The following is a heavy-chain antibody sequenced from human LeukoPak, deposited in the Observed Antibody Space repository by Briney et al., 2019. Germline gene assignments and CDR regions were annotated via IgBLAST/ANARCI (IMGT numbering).Heavy chain of an antibody. CDR3: ARGWVFDCSGDCDLYPDVFDI. J-gene: IGHJ4*02. CDR1: GYSLTGYA. V-gene: IGHV1-3*03. Sequence: ASVKVSCKASGYSLTGYAIHWVRQAPGQRLEWMGWINPGNGKTRYSQEFQGRATITSDTSANTAYMELSSLKSGDMAVYYCARGWVFDCSGDCDLYPDVFDIWGQGTLVTVSS. D-gene: IGHD2-21*02. CDR2: INPGNGKT.